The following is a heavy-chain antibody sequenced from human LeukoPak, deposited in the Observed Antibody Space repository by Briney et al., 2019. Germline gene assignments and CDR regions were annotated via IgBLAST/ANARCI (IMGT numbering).Heavy chain of an antibody. CDR1: GFTFSDYY. D-gene: IGHD2-21*01. Sequence: GSLRLSCAASGFTFSDYYMSWIRRAPGKGLEWVSYISSSGSTIYYADSVKGRFTISRDNAKNSLYLQMNSLRAEDTAVYYCAILSVVVVNAAFDIWGQGTMVTVSS. CDR3: AILSVVVVNAAFDI. J-gene: IGHJ3*02. V-gene: IGHV3-11*04. CDR2: ISSSGSTI.